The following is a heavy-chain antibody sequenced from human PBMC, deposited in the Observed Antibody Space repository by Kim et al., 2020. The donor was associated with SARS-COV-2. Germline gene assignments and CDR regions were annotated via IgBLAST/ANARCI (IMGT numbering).Heavy chain of an antibody. CDR3: AGLTYGDCRQNGMDV. J-gene: IGHJ6*02. CDR2: IYPGDSDT. V-gene: IGHV5-51*01. CDR1: GYSFTSYW. D-gene: IGHD4-17*01. Sequence: GESLKISCKGSGYSFTSYWIGWVRQMPGKGLEWMGIIYPGDSDTRYSPSFQGQVTIPADKSISTAYLQWSSLKASDTAMYYCAGLTYGDCRQNGMDVWGQGTTVTVSS.